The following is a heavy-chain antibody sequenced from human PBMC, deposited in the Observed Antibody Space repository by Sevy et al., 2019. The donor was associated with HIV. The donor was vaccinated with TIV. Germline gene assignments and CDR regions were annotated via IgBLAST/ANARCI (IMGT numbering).Heavy chain of an antibody. Sequence: QSQTLSLTCTASGGSLVSPTFYWGWVRQPPGERLEWIASMHYGGNTYYNPSLKDRLAMSIDTSKNQFSLNLTSVTAADAAVYHCVRDHHLRGRHWFDSWGQGALVTVSS. D-gene: IGHD3-16*01. J-gene: IGHJ5*01. CDR2: MHYGGNT. CDR1: GGSLVSPTFY. CDR3: VRDHHLRGRHWFDS. V-gene: IGHV4-39*02.